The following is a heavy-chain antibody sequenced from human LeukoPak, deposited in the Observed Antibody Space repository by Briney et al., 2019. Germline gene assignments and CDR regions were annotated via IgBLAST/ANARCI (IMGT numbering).Heavy chain of an antibody. J-gene: IGHJ4*02. CDR2: SAYNGNT. CDR1: GYTFTNYG. D-gene: IGHD3-10*01. Sequence: ASVKVSCKASGYTFTNYGFNWVRQAPGQGLEWMGNSAYNGNTNYAQKFQDRVTMTTDTSTSTAYMELRSLRSDDTAVYYCARYNSMFRGVTTSDYWGQGTLGTVSS. CDR3: ARYNSMFRGVTTSDY. V-gene: IGHV1-18*01.